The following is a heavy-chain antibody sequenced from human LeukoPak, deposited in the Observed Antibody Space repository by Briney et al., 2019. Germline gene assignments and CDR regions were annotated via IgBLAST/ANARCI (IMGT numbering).Heavy chain of an antibody. D-gene: IGHD4-17*01. CDR1: GFSLSTSGVG. V-gene: IGHV2-5*01. Sequence: AGPTLVKPTQSLTLTCTFSGFSLSTSGVGVGWIRQPPRKALECLALIYWNDCKDYSPSLRSRLTITKDISKNQVVLTMTNMDPVDTATYFCARRRLEKGTTVTSAFDYWGQGTLVTVSS. CDR3: ARRRLEKGTTVTSAFDY. J-gene: IGHJ4*02. CDR2: IYWNDCK.